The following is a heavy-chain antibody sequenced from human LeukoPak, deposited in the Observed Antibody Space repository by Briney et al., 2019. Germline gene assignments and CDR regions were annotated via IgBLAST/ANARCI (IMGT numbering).Heavy chain of an antibody. D-gene: IGHD1-26*01. CDR1: GGTFSSYA. V-gene: IGHV1-69*05. J-gene: IGHJ4*02. CDR3: ARDPSGSLLGYFDY. Sequence: GASVKVSCKASGGTFSSYAISWVRQAPGQGLEWMGGIIPIFGTANYAQKFQGRVTITTDESTSTAYMELSSLRSEDTVVYYCARDPSGSLLGYFDYWGQGTLVTVSS. CDR2: IIPIFGTA.